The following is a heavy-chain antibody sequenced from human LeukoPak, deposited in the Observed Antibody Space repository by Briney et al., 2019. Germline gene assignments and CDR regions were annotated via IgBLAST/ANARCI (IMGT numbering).Heavy chain of an antibody. CDR1: GFTFSNYG. V-gene: IGHV3-30*02. Sequence: GGSLRLSCSASGFTFSNYGMHWVRQAPGKGLEWVAVIWDDGSNKYYADSVKGRFTISRDNSKNTLYLQMNSLRAEDTAVYYCAKMGKGRYCSSTSCSYFDYWGQGTLVTVSS. D-gene: IGHD2-2*01. CDR3: AKMGKGRYCSSTSCSYFDY. J-gene: IGHJ4*02. CDR2: IWDDGSNK.